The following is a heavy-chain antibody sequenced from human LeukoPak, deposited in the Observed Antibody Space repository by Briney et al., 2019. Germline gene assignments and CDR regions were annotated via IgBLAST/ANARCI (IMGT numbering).Heavy chain of an antibody. V-gene: IGHV3-74*01. D-gene: IGHD5-18*01. CDR1: EFTFSSYW. CDR3: ARAGGGYSYGHQGY. Sequence: GGSLRLSCAASEFTFSSYWMHWVRQAPGKGLVWVSRINSDGSSTSYADSVKGRFTISRDNAKNTLYLQMNSLRAEDTAVYYCARAGGGYSYGHQGYWGQGTLVTVSS. CDR2: INSDGSST. J-gene: IGHJ4*02.